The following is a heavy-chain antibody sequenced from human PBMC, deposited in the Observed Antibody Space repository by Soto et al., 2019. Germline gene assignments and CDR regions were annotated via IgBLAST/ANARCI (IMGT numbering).Heavy chain of an antibody. CDR3: AKYSGSYLVYNGLSL. Sequence: EVQLLESGGGLVQPGGSLRLSCAACGFAFSTSAMNWVRKAPGKGLEWVSIISGSSDAAYYAESVKGRFASSRDNSKNTLYLQMNSLRAEDTAVYYCAKYSGSYLVYNGLSLWGQGTTVTVS. J-gene: IGHJ6*02. D-gene: IGHD1-26*01. CDR2: ISGSSDAA. CDR1: GFAFSTSA. V-gene: IGHV3-23*01.